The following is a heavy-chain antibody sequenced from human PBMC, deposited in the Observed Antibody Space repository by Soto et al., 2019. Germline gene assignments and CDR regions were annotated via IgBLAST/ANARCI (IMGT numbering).Heavy chain of an antibody. Sequence: QVHLVQSGAEAKKPGASVKVSCQASGYTFSNHPMHWVRQAPGQSLEWMGWINTDNGNTQYSQNFQGRLSITRDTSSTILYIALSSLKSEDTALYNCASASRRNYESACGPWGLGTLVTVSS. J-gene: IGHJ5*02. D-gene: IGHD1-7*01. CDR3: ASASRRNYESACGP. CDR1: GYTFSNHP. V-gene: IGHV1-3*04. CDR2: INTDNGNT.